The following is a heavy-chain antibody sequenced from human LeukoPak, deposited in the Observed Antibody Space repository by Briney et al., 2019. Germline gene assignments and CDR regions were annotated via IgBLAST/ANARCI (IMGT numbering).Heavy chain of an antibody. J-gene: IGHJ5*02. D-gene: IGHD2-15*01. CDR3: ARDPSRDCSGGSCYSELGWFDP. CDR1: GFTFSDYY. Sequence: GGSLRLSCAASGFTFSDYYMSWIRQAPGKGLEWVSYISSSGSTIYYADSVKGRFTISRDNAKNSLYLQMNSLRAEDTAVYYCARDPSRDCSGGSCYSELGWFDPWGQGTLVTVSS. CDR2: ISSSGSTI. V-gene: IGHV3-11*04.